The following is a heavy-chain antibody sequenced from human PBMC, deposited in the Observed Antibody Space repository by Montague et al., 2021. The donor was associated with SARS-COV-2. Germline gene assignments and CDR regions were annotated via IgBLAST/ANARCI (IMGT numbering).Heavy chain of an antibody. V-gene: IGHV4-59*08. D-gene: IGHD2-15*01. J-gene: IGHJ4*02. CDR3: ARHYSATLPAVY. CDR1: GVFLPLFY. CDR2: ISDSGST. Sequence: SETLSLTCTVSGVFLPLFYLSWFRQPPFFLLSLIVHISDSGSTNYSPVFTICFTISVFTSKNQLSLKVNSVTAADTAVYYCARHYSATLPAVYWGQGTLVTVSS.